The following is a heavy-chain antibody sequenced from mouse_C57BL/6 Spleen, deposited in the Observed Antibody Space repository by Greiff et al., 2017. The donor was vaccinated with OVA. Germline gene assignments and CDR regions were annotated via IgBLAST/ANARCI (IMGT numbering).Heavy chain of an antibody. J-gene: IGHJ2*01. CDR2: INPSDSDT. Sequence: QVQLQQPGAELVKPGASVKLSCKASGYTFTCYWMHWVKQSPGQGLEWIGRINPSDSDTNYTQKFKGKATLTVDNSSSTAVMQLSSLTSEDSAVYYCAILCYWGQGTTLTVSS. CDR1: GYTFTCYW. V-gene: IGHV1-74*01. CDR3: AILCY.